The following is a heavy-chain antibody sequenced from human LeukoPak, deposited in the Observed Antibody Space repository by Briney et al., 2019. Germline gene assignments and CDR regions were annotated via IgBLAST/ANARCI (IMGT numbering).Heavy chain of an antibody. CDR3: ARTPSFGSVAFDI. J-gene: IGHJ3*02. V-gene: IGHV1-2*02. CDR2: INPNSGGR. D-gene: IGHD3-10*01. Sequence: ASVKVSCKASGYTLTDYYIHWVRQAPGQGLEWMGWINPNSGGRNYAQKFQGRVTMTRDTSINTAYVEVSGLRSGDTAVYYCARTPSFGSVAFDIWGQGTMVTVSS. CDR1: GYTLTDYY.